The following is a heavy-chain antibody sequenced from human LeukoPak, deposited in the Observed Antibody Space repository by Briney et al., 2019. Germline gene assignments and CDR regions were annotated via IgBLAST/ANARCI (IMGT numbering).Heavy chain of an antibody. V-gene: IGHV4-59*01. Sequence: SETLPLTCTVSGASISPFQWSWIRQPPGKRLEWIGSYDSGSTIYNPSLRGRVTILIDRSKNQFSVKLSSVTAADTAVYYCAKVRGGARDGFDIWGQGTMVTVAS. CDR1: GASISPFQ. CDR2: YDSGST. J-gene: IGHJ3*02. D-gene: IGHD3-10*01. CDR3: AKVRGGARDGFDI.